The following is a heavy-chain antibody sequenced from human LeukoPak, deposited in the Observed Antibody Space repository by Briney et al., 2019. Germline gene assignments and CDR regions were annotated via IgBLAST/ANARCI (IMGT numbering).Heavy chain of an antibody. CDR2: IYYSRST. J-gene: IGHJ4*02. V-gene: IGHV4-31*03. CDR1: DGSISSGGYY. Sequence: SETLSLTCTVSDGSISSGGYYWSWLRQHPGRGVEWIGYIYYSRSTYYNPSLKSRVTISVATSNNQFSLKLSSVTAADTAVYYCARDRTGIAAMIDYWGQGTLVTVSS. CDR3: ARDRTGIAAMIDY. D-gene: IGHD2-2*01.